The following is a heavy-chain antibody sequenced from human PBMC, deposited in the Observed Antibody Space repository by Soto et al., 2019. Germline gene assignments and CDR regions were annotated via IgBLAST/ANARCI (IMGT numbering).Heavy chain of an antibody. Sequence: ASVKVSCKASGYTFSTSGISWLRQAPGQGLEWMGWISTYNGDTNDAPKFQDRVTMTSDTSTSTVYMELRSLRSDDTAVYYCARAGAAPYYYYGMDVWGQGTRVTVSS. D-gene: IGHD2-15*01. CDR2: ISTYNGDT. CDR1: GYTFSTSG. CDR3: ARAGAAPYYYYGMDV. V-gene: IGHV1-18*01. J-gene: IGHJ6*02.